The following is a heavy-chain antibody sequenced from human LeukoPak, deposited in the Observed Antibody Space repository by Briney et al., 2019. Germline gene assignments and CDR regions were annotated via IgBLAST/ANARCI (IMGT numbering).Heavy chain of an antibody. CDR2: ITNDSDDT. Sequence: GGSLRLPCAASGFTFSNYAMTWVRQAPGKGLDWVSIITNDSDDTKYADSVRGRFTISKDNSKNTLFLRMNTLRVDDTAVYYCVKGVGPRAPNGRVFEYWGQGALVTVSS. J-gene: IGHJ4*02. V-gene: IGHV3-23*01. D-gene: IGHD1-26*01. CDR1: GFTFSNYA. CDR3: VKGVGPRAPNGRVFEY.